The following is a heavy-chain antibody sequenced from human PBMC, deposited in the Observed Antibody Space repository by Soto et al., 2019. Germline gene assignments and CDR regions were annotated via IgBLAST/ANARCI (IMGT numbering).Heavy chain of an antibody. Sequence: VRHAPGKGLEWVSAISGSGGSTYYADSVKGRFTISRDNSKNTLYLQMNSLRAEDTAVYYCAKDLIGMGIAASHWGQGTLVTVSS. CDR2: ISGSGGST. J-gene: IGHJ4*02. D-gene: IGHD6-13*01. V-gene: IGHV3-23*01. CDR3: AKDLIGMGIAASH.